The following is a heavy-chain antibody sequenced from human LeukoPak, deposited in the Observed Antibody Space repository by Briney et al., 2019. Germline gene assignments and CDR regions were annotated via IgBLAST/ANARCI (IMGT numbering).Heavy chain of an antibody. Sequence: GGSLRLSCAASGFTFSDYYLSWIRQAPGKGLEWVSYISSSGRTIYYADSVKGRFTISRDNAKNSLYLQLNSLRAEDTAVYYCARIYGYCSSASCYYYYYMDVWGKGTTVTVSS. D-gene: IGHD2-2*01. CDR2: ISSSGRTI. CDR3: ARIYGYCSSASCYYYYYMDV. J-gene: IGHJ6*03. V-gene: IGHV3-11*04. CDR1: GFTFSDYY.